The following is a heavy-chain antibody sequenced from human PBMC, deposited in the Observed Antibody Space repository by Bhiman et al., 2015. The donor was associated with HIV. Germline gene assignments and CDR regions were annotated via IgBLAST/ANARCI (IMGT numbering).Heavy chain of an antibody. CDR2: ISTSSIYI. V-gene: IGHV3-21*01. CDR1: GFTFSRNS. CDR3: H. D-gene: IGHD3-10*02. Sequence: EVHLVESGGGLVQAGESLRLSCAASGFTFSRNSMNWVRQAPGKGLEWVSSISTSSIYIHYADTLYLEIDDLRHEDTALYYCVRGAQNHVGSMSYLDHWGQGTLVTVSS. J-gene: IGHJ4*02.